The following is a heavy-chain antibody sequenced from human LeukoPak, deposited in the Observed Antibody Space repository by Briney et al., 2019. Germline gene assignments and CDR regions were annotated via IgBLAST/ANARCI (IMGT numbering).Heavy chain of an antibody. Sequence: GASVKVSCKASGGTFSSYAISWVRQSPGQGLEWMGRIIPILGIANYAQKFQGRVTITADKSTSTAYMELSSLRSEDTAVYYCARVRGSSSWSYYFDYWGQGTLVTVSS. D-gene: IGHD6-13*01. CDR3: ARVRGSSSWSYYFDY. CDR1: GGTFSSYA. V-gene: IGHV1-69*04. J-gene: IGHJ4*02. CDR2: IIPILGIA.